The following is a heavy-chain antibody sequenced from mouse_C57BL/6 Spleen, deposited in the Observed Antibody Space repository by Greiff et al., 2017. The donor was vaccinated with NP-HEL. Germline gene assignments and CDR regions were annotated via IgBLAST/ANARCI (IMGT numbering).Heavy chain of an antibody. J-gene: IGHJ2*01. CDR2: IDPANGNT. CDR3: AREGDGYPFDY. D-gene: IGHD2-3*01. CDR1: GFNIKHTS. Sequence: VQLQQSVAELVRPGASVKLSCTASGFNIKHTSMHWVKQRPEQALEWIGRIDPANGNTKYAPKFQGKATITADTSSNTAYLQLSSLTSEDTAIYYCAREGDGYPFDYWGQGTTLTVSS. V-gene: IGHV14-3*01.